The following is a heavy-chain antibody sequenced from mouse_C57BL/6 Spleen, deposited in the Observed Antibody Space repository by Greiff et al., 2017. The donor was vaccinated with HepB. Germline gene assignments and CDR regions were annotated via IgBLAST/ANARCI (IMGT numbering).Heavy chain of an antibody. D-gene: IGHD1-1*02. CDR1: GFNIKDYY. J-gene: IGHJ3*01. Sequence: EVQLQQSGAELVKPGASVKLSCTASGFNIKDYYMHWVKQRTEQGLEWIGRIDPEDGATKYAPKFQGKATITADKSSNKAYLQLSSLTSEDTAVYSCARGNGSYESVFAYWGQGTLLTVSA. CDR3: ARGNGSYESVFAY. V-gene: IGHV14-2*01. CDR2: IDPEDGAT.